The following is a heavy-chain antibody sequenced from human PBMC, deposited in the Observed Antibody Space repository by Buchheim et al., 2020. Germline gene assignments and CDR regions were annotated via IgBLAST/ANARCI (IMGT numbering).Heavy chain of an antibody. J-gene: IGHJ4*02. CDR1: GFSFRNYA. D-gene: IGHD6-13*01. CDR2: ISNDGQNT. CDR3: AGARVPPGYFDY. V-gene: IGHV3-30*04. Sequence: QVQLVESGGGVVQPGGSLRLSCAASGFSFRNYAMHWVRQIPDKGLEWVAVISNDGQNTFYADSVKGRFTISRDISNNTLFLQMNSLRPEDTAAYYCAGARVPPGYFDYWGQGTL.